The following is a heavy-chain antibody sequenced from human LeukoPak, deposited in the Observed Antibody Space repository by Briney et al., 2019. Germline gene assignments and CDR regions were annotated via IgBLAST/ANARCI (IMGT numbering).Heavy chain of an antibody. Sequence: SETLSLTCTVSGGSISSGDYYWSWIRQPPGKGLAWIGYIYYSGSTYYNPSLKSRVTISVDTSKNQFSLKLSSVTAADTAVYYCAREVAAAYYFDYWGQGTLVTVSS. J-gene: IGHJ4*02. CDR2: IYYSGST. CDR1: GGSISSGDYY. CDR3: AREVAAAYYFDY. D-gene: IGHD2-15*01. V-gene: IGHV4-30-4*08.